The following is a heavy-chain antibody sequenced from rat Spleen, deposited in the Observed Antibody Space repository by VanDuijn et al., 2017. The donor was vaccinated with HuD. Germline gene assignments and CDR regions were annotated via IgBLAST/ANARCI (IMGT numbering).Heavy chain of an antibody. Sequence: EVQLVESDGGLVQPGRSLKLSCAASGFTFSDYYMAWVRQAPTKGLEWVATISYDGSSTYYRDSVKGRFTISRDNAKSSLYLQMDSLRSEDTATYYCTKGGDPFDYWGQGVMVTVSS. CDR2: ISYDGSST. CDR3: TKGGDPFDY. J-gene: IGHJ2*01. V-gene: IGHV5-20*01. CDR1: GFTFSDYY.